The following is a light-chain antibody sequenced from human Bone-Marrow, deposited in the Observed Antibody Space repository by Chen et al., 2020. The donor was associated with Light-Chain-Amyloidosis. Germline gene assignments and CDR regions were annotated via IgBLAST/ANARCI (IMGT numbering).Light chain of an antibody. CDR1: DLPTKY. CDR2: RDP. Sequence: SYELTQPPSVSVSPGQTARITCSGDDLPTKYAYWYQQKPGQAPVLVIHRDPERPSGIAELFTGSSSGTTATWTISGGQAEDEADYHCQSADSSGTYEVIFGGGTKRTVL. CDR3: QSADSSGTYEVI. J-gene: IGLJ2*01. V-gene: IGLV3-25*03.